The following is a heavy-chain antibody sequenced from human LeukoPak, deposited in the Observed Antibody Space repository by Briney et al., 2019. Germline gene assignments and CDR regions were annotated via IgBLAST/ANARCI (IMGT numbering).Heavy chain of an antibody. V-gene: IGHV4-34*01. CDR2: INHSGST. Sequence: SETLSLTCAVYGGPFSGYYWSWIRQPPGKGLEWIGEINHSGSTNYNPSLKSRVTISVDTSKNQFSLKLSSVTAADTAVYYCARVRYYDILTGYYNVGEIDYWGQGTLVTVSS. CDR3: ARVRYYDILTGYYNVGEIDY. J-gene: IGHJ4*02. CDR1: GGPFSGYY. D-gene: IGHD3-9*01.